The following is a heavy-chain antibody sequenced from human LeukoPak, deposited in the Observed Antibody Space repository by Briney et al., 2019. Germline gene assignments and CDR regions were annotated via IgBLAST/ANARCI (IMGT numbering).Heavy chain of an antibody. CDR3: ARENIWFGPNWFDH. V-gene: IGHV3-48*03. CDR1: GFTFSSYE. J-gene: IGHJ5*02. D-gene: IGHD3-10*01. CDR2: ISSSGSTI. Sequence: GGSLRLSCAASGFTFSSYEMNWVRQAPGKGLEWVSYISSSGSTIYYADSVKGRFTISRDNAKNSLYLQMNSLRAEDTAVYYCARENIWFGPNWFDHWGQGTLVTVSS.